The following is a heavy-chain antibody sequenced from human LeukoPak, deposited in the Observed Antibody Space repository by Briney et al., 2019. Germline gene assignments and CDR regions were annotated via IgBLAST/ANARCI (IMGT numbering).Heavy chain of an antibody. D-gene: IGHD1-26*01. CDR2: VSGSGDTP. Sequence: PGGSLRLSCAASGFTFSRYAMSWVRQAPGRGLEWVSGVSGSGDTPYYADSVKDRFTVSRDNSKNTVYLQINSLRAEDTAVYYCAGTRWELLYWGQGTLVTVSS. V-gene: IGHV3-23*01. CDR3: AGTRWELLY. CDR1: GFTFSRYA. J-gene: IGHJ4*02.